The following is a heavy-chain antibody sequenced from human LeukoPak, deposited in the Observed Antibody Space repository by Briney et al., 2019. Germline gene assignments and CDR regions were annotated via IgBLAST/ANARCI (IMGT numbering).Heavy chain of an antibody. CDR2: ITSNGEST. D-gene: IGHD1-26*01. CDR1: GFTFSNYA. Sequence: PGGSLRLSCSASGFTFSNYAMLWVRQAPGKGLEYVSVITSNGESTDYADSVKGRFTISRDNSKITLYLQMSSLGTEDTAVYYCEKGGATVLDYFDYWGQGTLVTVSS. J-gene: IGHJ4*02. V-gene: IGHV3-64D*06. CDR3: EKGGATVLDYFDY.